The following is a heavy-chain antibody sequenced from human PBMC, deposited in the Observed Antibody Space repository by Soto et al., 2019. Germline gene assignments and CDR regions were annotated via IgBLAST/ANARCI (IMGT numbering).Heavy chain of an antibody. J-gene: IGHJ4*02. CDR1: GGSLSRGGYY. CDR2: IYYSGST. CDR3: AGEPLT. Sequence: SETLSLPRTFSGGSLSRGGYYWTWIRQHPGKGLEWIGYIYYSGSTYYNPSLKSRVTMSLDTSKNQFSLKLSSVTAADTAVYYCAGEPLTWGQGTLVTVSS. V-gene: IGHV4-31*03.